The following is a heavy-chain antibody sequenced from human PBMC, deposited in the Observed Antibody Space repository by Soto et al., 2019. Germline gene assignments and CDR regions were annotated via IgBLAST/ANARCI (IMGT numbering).Heavy chain of an antibody. J-gene: IGHJ4*02. CDR3: ARRYASCFDF. CDR2: IYYSGST. CDR1: GGSISSYY. Sequence: LSLTCTFSGGSISSYYLSWIRQPPVKGLEWIGYIYYSGSTNYNPSLKSRVTISVDTSKNQFSLKLSSVTAADTAVYYCARRYASCFDFWGPGTVVTVSS. V-gene: IGHV4-59*08. D-gene: IGHD2-2*01.